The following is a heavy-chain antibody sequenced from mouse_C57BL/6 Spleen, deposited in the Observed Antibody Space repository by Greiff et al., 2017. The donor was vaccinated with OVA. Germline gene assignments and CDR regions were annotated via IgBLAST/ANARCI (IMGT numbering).Heavy chain of an antibody. J-gene: IGHJ1*03. D-gene: IGHD1-1*01. CDR3: ARRNYCGSSDYWYVEV. CDR2: IEPSDSET. Sequence: QVQLQQPGAELVRPGSSVKLSCKASGYTFTSYWMHWVKQRPIQGLEWIGNIEPSDSETHYNQKFKDKATLTVDKSSSTAYMQLSSLTSEDSAVYYCARRNYCGSSDYWYVEVWGTGTTVTVSS. CDR1: GYTFTSYW. V-gene: IGHV1-52*01.